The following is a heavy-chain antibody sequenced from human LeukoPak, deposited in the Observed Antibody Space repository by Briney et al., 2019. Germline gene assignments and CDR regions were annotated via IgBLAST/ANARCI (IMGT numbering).Heavy chain of an antibody. CDR2: VSANGDTI. CDR1: GFTFSSYE. V-gene: IGHV3-48*03. J-gene: IGHJ4*02. CDR3: VCAYGGLLDY. Sequence: GGSLRLSCAASGFTFSSYEMNWVRQAPGKGLEWISYVSANGDTIYYADSVSGRFTISRDNAKNSLYLQMNSLRAEDTAVYYCVCAYGGLLDYWGQGTLVTVSS. D-gene: IGHD3-16*01.